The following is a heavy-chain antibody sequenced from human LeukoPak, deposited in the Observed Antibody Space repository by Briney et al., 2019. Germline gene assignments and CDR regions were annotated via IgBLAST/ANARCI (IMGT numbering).Heavy chain of an antibody. CDR3: ARRDYDFGHPFDY. CDR1: GFTFSSYG. D-gene: IGHD3-3*01. CDR2: ISYDGSNK. Sequence: PGGSLRLSCAASGFTFSSYGMHWVRQAPGKGLEWVAVISYDGSNKYYVDSVKGRFTISRDNSKNSLYLQMNSLRAEDTAVYYCARRDYDFGHPFDYWGQGTLVTVSS. V-gene: IGHV3-30*03. J-gene: IGHJ4*02.